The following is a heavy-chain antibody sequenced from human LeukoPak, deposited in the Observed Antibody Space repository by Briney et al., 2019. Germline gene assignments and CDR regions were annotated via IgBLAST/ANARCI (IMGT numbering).Heavy chain of an antibody. J-gene: IGHJ4*02. CDR2: ISGSGGST. CDR1: GFTFSGYA. Sequence: GGSLRLSCVASGFTFSGYAMSWVRQAPGKGLEWVSTISGSGGSTYYADSVKGRFTISRDTSKNAMYLQMNSLRAEDTTLYYCAKAGGRGSGSYWWSFDYWGQGTLVTVSS. V-gene: IGHV3-23*01. D-gene: IGHD3-10*01. CDR3: AKAGGRGSGSYWWSFDY.